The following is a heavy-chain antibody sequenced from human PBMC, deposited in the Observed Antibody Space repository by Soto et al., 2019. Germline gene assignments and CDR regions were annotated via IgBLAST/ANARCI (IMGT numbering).Heavy chain of an antibody. Sequence: PSETLSLTCTVSGGSISSGNYYCSWIRQHPGKGLEWIGYIHYSGDTYYNPSLKSRVTMSIDTSKNQFSLNLSSVTAADTAVYYCARAYYDTSGYSLDPWGQGILVTVSS. D-gene: IGHD3-22*01. CDR1: GGSISSGNYY. CDR2: IHYSGDT. V-gene: IGHV4-31*03. J-gene: IGHJ5*02. CDR3: ARAYYDTSGYSLDP.